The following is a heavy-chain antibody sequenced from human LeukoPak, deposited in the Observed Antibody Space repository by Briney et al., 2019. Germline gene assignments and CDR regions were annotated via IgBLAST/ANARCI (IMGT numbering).Heavy chain of an antibody. Sequence: SGGSLRPSCAASGFTLNSYWINWVRQAPGKGLEWLANINQDGSEKYYVDSVKGRFTISRDNAKNSLYLQMNSLRAEDTAVYYCTTFHSRLPYYWGQGTLVTVSS. CDR3: TTFHSRLPYY. V-gene: IGHV3-7*05. CDR2: INQDGSEK. CDR1: GFTLNSYW. D-gene: IGHD6-13*01. J-gene: IGHJ4*02.